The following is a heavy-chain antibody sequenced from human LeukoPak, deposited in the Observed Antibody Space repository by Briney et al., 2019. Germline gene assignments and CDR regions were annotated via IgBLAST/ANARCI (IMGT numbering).Heavy chain of an antibody. J-gene: IGHJ4*02. CDR3: ANFDPAAMQFDY. V-gene: IGHV3-23*01. CDR2: ISGSGGST. D-gene: IGHD2-2*01. Sequence: PGRSLRLSCAASGFTFSSYGMHWVRQAPGKGLGWVSAISGSGGSTYYADSVKGRFTISRDNSKNTLYLQMNSLRAEDTAVYYCANFDPAAMQFDYWGQGTLVTVSS. CDR1: GFTFSSYG.